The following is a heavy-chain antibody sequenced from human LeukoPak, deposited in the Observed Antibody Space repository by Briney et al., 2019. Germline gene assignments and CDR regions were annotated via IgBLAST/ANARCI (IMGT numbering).Heavy chain of an antibody. J-gene: IGHJ4*02. V-gene: IGHV3-33*01. CDR2: IWYDGSKT. CDR1: GLTFSSHG. CDR3: ARDYSYGTLDY. Sequence: GGSLRLSCVASGLTFSSHGFHWVRQAPGKGLEWVAVIWYDGSKTYYADSVKGRFTISRDDPKNTLYLQMNSLRAEDTAAYFCARDYSYGTLDYWGQGTLVTVSS. D-gene: IGHD3-16*02.